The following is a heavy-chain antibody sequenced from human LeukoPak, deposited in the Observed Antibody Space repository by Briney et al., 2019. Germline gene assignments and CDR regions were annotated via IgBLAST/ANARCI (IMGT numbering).Heavy chain of an antibody. Sequence: GGSLRLSCAASGFTFSDYWMSWVRQAPGKGLEWVAHIKEDGSDKDYVDSVKGRFTISRDNAKDSLNMQMNSLRAEDTAVYYCAKVRSDYGGKGAFDYWGQGTLVTVSS. CDR2: IKEDGSDK. CDR1: GFTFSDYW. V-gene: IGHV3-7*05. CDR3: AKVRSDYGGKGAFDY. J-gene: IGHJ4*02. D-gene: IGHD4-23*01.